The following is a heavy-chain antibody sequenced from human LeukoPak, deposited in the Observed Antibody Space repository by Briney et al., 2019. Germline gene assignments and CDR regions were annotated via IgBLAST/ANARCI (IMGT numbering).Heavy chain of an antibody. D-gene: IGHD4-17*01. V-gene: IGHV4-39*01. J-gene: IGHJ4*02. CDR2: IYYSGST. Sequence: SETLSLTCTVSGGSISSSSYYWGWIRQPPGKGLEWIGSIYYSGSTYYNPSLKSRVTISVDTPKNQFSLKLSSVTAADTAVYYCARRGMTTVTYFDYWGQGTLVTVSS. CDR1: GGSISSSSYY. CDR3: ARRGMTTVTYFDY.